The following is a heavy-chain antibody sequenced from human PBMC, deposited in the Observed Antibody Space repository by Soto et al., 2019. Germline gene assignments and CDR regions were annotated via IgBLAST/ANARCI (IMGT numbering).Heavy chain of an antibody. V-gene: IGHV1-69*02. CDR2: IIPILGIA. J-gene: IGHJ5*02. D-gene: IGHD2-15*01. Sequence: QVQLVQSGAEVKKPGSSVKVSCKASGGTFSSYTISWVRQAPGQGLEWMGRIIPILGIANYAQKFQGRVTITADKSTSTAYMELSSLRSEDTAVYYCARDVNCSGGRCYTAWFDPWGQGTLVTVSS. CDR3: ARDVNCSGGRCYTAWFDP. CDR1: GGTFSSYT.